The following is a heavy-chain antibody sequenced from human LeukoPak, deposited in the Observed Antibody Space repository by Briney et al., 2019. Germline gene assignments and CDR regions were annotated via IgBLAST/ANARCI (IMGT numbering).Heavy chain of an antibody. V-gene: IGHV3-74*01. D-gene: IGHD5-24*01. Sequence: GGSLRLSCAASGFTFSTSWMHWVRQAPGKGLVWVSRVESNGRNTIYADSVKGRFTISRDNRKNTLYLQMNSLRAEDTAVYYCARHGSAYNFDYWGQGTLVTVSP. J-gene: IGHJ4*02. CDR2: VESNGRNT. CDR1: GFTFSTSW. CDR3: ARHGSAYNFDY.